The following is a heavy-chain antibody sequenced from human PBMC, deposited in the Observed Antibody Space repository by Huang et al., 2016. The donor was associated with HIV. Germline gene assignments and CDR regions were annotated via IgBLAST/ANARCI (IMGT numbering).Heavy chain of an antibody. Sequence: VQLVESGGGVVQPGRSLRLACAAPGFSFSTYGLHWVRQAPGKGLEWVAVISYDGSNKYYAHSVKGRFTISRDSSENKVYLQMNSLRHEDTAVYYCAKDGADEEWDIDYWGQGTLVTVSS. D-gene: IGHD1-26*01. CDR3: AKDGADEEWDIDY. CDR1: GFSFSTYG. CDR2: ISYDGSNK. J-gene: IGHJ4*02. V-gene: IGHV3-30*18.